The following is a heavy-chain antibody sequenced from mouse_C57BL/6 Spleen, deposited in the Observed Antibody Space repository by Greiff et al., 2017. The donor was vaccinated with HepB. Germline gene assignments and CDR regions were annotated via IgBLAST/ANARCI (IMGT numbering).Heavy chain of an antibody. J-gene: IGHJ3*01. CDR1: GYTFTDYE. Sequence: QVQLQQSGAELVRPGASVTLSCKASGYTFTDYEMHWVKQTPVHGLEWIGAIDPETGGTAYNQKFKGKAILTAEKSSSTAYMELRSLTSEDAAVYDCTRGRGLAYWGKGTMVTVSA. CDR3: TRGRGLAY. CDR2: IDPETGGT. V-gene: IGHV1-15*01.